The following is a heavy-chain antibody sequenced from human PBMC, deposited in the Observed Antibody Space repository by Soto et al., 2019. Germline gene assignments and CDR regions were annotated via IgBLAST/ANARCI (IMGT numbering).Heavy chain of an antibody. CDR2: ISGSGGST. J-gene: IGHJ4*02. V-gene: IGHV3-23*01. CDR1: GFTFSSYA. Sequence: EVQLLESGEGLVQLGGSLRLSCEAPGFTFSSYAMSWVRQAPGKGLEWVSAISGSGGSTYYADSVKGRFTISRDNSKNTLYLQMNSLRAEDTAVYYCAKAQGKEVYANDYWGQGTLVTVSS. D-gene: IGHD2-8*01. CDR3: AKAQGKEVYANDY.